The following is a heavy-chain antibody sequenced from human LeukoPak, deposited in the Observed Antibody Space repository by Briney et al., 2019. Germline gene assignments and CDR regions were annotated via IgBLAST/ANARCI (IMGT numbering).Heavy chain of an antibody. CDR3: ARAYRYCSGGSCYAYWFDP. CDR1: GFTVSSNY. V-gene: IGHV3-53*01. D-gene: IGHD2-15*01. CDR2: IHKNAIT. Sequence: GGSLRLSCAASGFTVSSNYMTWVRQAPGKGLEWVSVIHKNAITYYADPVKGRFTISRDNSKNMLYLQMNSLRAEDTAVYYCARAYRYCSGGSCYAYWFDPWGQGTLVTVSS. J-gene: IGHJ5*02.